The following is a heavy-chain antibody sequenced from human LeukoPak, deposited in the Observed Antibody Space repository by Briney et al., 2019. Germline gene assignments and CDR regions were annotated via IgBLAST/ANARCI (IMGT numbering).Heavy chain of an antibody. CDR3: DRNGVVAATKYFDY. J-gene: IGHJ4*02. CDR1: GGSISSGGYY. V-gene: IGHV4-30-4*08. CDR2: IYYSGST. Sequence: PSETLSLTCTVSGGSISSGGYYWSWIRQPPGKGLEGIGDIYYSGSTYYNPSLKSPVTISVDTSKKQFARKLRYVTAADPAVYYCDRNGVVAATKYFDYWGQGTLVTVSS. D-gene: IGHD2-15*01.